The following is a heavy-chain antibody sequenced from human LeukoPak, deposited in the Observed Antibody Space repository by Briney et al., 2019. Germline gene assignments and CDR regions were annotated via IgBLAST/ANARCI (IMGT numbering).Heavy chain of an antibody. CDR2: IYHSGST. D-gene: IGHD6-13*01. CDR1: GGSISSYY. J-gene: IGHJ4*02. Sequence: SETLSLTCTVSGGSISSYYWSWIRQPPGKGLEWIGYIYHSGSTYYNPSLKSRVTISVDRSKNQFSLKLSSVTAADTAVYYCARVVAAAEDYYFDYWGQGTLVTVSS. V-gene: IGHV4-59*12. CDR3: ARVVAAAEDYYFDY.